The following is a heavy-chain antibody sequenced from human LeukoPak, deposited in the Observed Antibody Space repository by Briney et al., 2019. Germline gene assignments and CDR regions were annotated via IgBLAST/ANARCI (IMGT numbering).Heavy chain of an antibody. CDR2: INSNSGGT. V-gene: IGHV1-2*06. D-gene: IGHD2-2*01. CDR3: ARLRYCSSTTCYAEMYYFDY. CDR1: GYTFTGYY. Sequence: ASVKVSCKASGYTFTGYYIHWVRQAPGQGLEWMGRINSNSGGTNYAQKFQGRVTMTRDTSISTAYMELSRLRSDDTAVYYCARLRYCSSTTCYAEMYYFDYWGQGTPVTVSS. J-gene: IGHJ4*02.